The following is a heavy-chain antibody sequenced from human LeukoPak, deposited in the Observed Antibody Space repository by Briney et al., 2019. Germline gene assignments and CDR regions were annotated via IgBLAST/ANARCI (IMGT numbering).Heavy chain of an antibody. CDR1: GFTFNIFA. J-gene: IGHJ3*02. D-gene: IGHD1-1*01. V-gene: IGHV3-23*01. Sequence: GGSLGRSCAASGFTFNIFAMSWVRQAPGKGLEWVSTIGSTDTYYADSVKGRFTISRDNSKNTLHLQMNSLRAEDTAIYYCAKDSIDHNGVYDAFDIWGQGTLVTVSS. CDR3: AKDSIDHNGVYDAFDI. CDR2: IGSTDT.